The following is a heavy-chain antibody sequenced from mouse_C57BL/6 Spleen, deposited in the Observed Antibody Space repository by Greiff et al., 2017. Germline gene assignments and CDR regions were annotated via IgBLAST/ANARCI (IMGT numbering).Heavy chain of an antibody. CDR3: ARSDGYNYYAMDY. J-gene: IGHJ4*01. CDR1: GYTFTSYW. V-gene: IGHV1-55*01. CDR2: IYPGSGST. D-gene: IGHD2-3*01. Sequence: QVQLKQPGAELVKPGASVKMSCKASGYTFTSYWITWVKQRPGQGLEWIGDIYPGSGSTNYNAKFKSKATLTVDTSASTAYMQLSSLTSEDSAVYYCARSDGYNYYAMDYWGQGTSVTVSS.